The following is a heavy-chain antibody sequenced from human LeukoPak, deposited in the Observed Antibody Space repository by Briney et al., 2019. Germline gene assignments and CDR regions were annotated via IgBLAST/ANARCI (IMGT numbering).Heavy chain of an antibody. V-gene: IGHV1-69*13. Sequence: GASVKVSCKASGYTFTSYYMHWVRQAPGQGLEWMGGIIPIFGTANYAQKFQGRVTITADESTSTAYMELSSLRSEDTAVYYCARDQPRRGPGNHDYWGQGTLVTVSS. CDR1: GYTFTSYY. D-gene: IGHD1-26*01. CDR3: ARDQPRRGPGNHDY. J-gene: IGHJ4*02. CDR2: IIPIFGTA.